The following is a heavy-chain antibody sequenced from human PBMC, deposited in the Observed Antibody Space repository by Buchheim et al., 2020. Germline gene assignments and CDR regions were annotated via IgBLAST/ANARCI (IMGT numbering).Heavy chain of an antibody. D-gene: IGHD3-22*01. CDR2: ISYDGSNK. CDR1: GFTFSDYY. V-gene: IGHV3-30*18. CDR3: AKALEGPYDFDY. J-gene: IGHJ4*02. Sequence: QVQLVESGGGLVKPGGSLRLSCAASGFTFSDYYMSWVRQAPGKGLEWVAVISYDGSNKYYADSVKGRFTISRDNSKNTLYLQMNSLRAEDTAVYYCAKALEGPYDFDYWGQGTL.